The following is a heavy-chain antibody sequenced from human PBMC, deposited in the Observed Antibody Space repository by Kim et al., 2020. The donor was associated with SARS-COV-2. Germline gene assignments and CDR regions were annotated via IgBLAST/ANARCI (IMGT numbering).Heavy chain of an antibody. Sequence: AHSVQGRFNITRDTSKNMIYVQMNNLGAEDTAVYYCAKKYSSASEGGIDYWGQGILVTVSS. J-gene: IGHJ4*02. D-gene: IGHD3-22*01. CDR3: AKKYSSASEGGIDY. V-gene: IGHV3-23*01.